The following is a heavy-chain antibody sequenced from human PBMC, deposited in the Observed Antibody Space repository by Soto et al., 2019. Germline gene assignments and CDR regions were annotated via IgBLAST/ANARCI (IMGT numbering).Heavy chain of an antibody. CDR1: GGSISSSSYY. J-gene: IGHJ4*02. D-gene: IGHD6-6*01. CDR3: ASAPSIAARHYYFDY. V-gene: IGHV4-39*01. Sequence: QLQLQESGPGLVKPSETLSLTCTVSGGSISSSSYYWGWIRQPPGKGLEWIGSIYYSGSTYYNPSLNSRVTISVDTSKNQFSLKLSSVTAADTAVYYCASAPSIAARHYYFDYWGQGTLVTVSS. CDR2: IYYSGST.